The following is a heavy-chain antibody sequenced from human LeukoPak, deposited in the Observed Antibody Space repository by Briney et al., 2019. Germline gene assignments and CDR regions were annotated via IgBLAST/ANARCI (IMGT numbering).Heavy chain of an antibody. D-gene: IGHD3-10*01. V-gene: IGHV1-69*05. CDR1: GGTFSSYA. CDR3: ARDDEWYGAGSYYRFDP. Sequence: SVKVSCKASGGTFSSYAISWVRQAPGQGLEWMGRIIPIFGTANYAQKFQGRVTITTDESTSTAYMELSSLRSEDTAVYYCARDDEWYGAGSYYRFDPWGQGTLVTVSS. CDR2: IIPIFGTA. J-gene: IGHJ5*02.